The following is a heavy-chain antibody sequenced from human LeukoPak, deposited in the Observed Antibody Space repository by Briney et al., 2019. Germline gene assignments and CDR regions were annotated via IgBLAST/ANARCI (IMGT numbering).Heavy chain of an antibody. Sequence: SETLSLTCTVSGGSISSSSYYWGWIRQPPGKGLEWIGSIYYSGSTYYNPSLKGRVTISVDTSKNQFSLKLSSVTAADTAVYYCARGPAGIAAAKNWFDPWGQGTLVTVSS. CDR1: GGSISSSSYY. CDR2: IYYSGST. CDR3: ARGPAGIAAAKNWFDP. D-gene: IGHD6-13*01. V-gene: IGHV4-39*07. J-gene: IGHJ5*02.